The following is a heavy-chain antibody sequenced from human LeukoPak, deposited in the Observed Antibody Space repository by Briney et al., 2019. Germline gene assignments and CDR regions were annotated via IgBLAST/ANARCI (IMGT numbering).Heavy chain of an antibody. CDR3: ARHPGRHCRTTSCYTGGVFDH. V-gene: IGHV4-39*01. CDR1: GGSISSGGYY. D-gene: IGHD2-2*02. Sequence: PSETLSLTCTVSGGSISSGGYYWSWIRQPPGKGLEWIGYIYYSGSTYYNPSLKSRVTLSVDTSKNQFSLKLSSVTATDTAVYYCARHPGRHCRTTSCYTGGVFDHWGQGTLATVSS. CDR2: IYYSGST. J-gene: IGHJ4*02.